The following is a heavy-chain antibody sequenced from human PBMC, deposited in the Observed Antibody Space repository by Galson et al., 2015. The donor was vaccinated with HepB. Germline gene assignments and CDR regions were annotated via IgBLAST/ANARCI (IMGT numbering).Heavy chain of an antibody. CDR1: GGSINTTYW. Sequence: SETLSLTCVVSGGSINTTYWWSWVRQPPGKGLEWIGEIDHSGDTKYNPSLKSRVTISVDQSKNQFSLRLTSVTAADTAMYYCARYGDGDGSGEIDYWGQGTLVTVSS. CDR3: ARYGDGDGSGEIDY. V-gene: IGHV4-4*02. D-gene: IGHD3-22*01. CDR2: IDHSGDT. J-gene: IGHJ4*02.